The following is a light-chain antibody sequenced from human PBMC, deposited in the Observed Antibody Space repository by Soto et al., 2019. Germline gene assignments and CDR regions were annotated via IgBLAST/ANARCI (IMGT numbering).Light chain of an antibody. Sequence: QSALTQPRSVSGSPGQSVTISCTGTSSDVGGYNFVSWYQQHPGKVPKLMIYDVSQRPSGVPDRFSGSKSGNTASLTVSGLQADDEAHYYCSSYAGSNNFVFGTGTKLTVL. V-gene: IGLV2-11*01. CDR1: SSDVGGYNF. CDR3: SSYAGSNNFV. CDR2: DVS. J-gene: IGLJ1*01.